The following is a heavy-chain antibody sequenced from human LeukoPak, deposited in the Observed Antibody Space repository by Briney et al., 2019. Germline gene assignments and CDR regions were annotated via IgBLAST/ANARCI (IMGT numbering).Heavy chain of an antibody. J-gene: IGHJ4*02. CDR2: IDSNSHYM. CDR3: VTARDGYNPLDY. Sequence: PGGSLRLSCAASGFTFSTYSMNWVRQAPGKGLEWVSSIDSNSHYMYYADSLQGRFTISRDNAKNSLYLQMNSLRAEDTAVYYCVTARDGYNPLDYWGQGILVTVSS. D-gene: IGHD5-24*01. CDR1: GFTFSTYS. V-gene: IGHV3-21*01.